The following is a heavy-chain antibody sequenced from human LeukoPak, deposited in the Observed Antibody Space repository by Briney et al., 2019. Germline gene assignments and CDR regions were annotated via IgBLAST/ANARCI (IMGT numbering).Heavy chain of an antibody. Sequence: GGSLRLSCAASGFTFSSFWMSWVRQAPGKGLEWVAHIKEDGSMLSYVDSVKGRFTISRDNTKNSVYLQMNSLRAEDTAVYYCAKDLITMVRGSPMDVWGQGTTVTVSS. D-gene: IGHD3-10*01. CDR1: GFTFSSFW. V-gene: IGHV3-7*01. J-gene: IGHJ6*02. CDR2: IKEDGSML. CDR3: AKDLITMVRGSPMDV.